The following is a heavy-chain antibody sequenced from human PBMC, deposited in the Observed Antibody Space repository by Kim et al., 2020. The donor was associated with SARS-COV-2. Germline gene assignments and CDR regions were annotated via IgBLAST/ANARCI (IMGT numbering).Heavy chain of an antibody. J-gene: IGHJ3*01. D-gene: IGHD1-1*01. Sequence: GGSLRLSCGASGFTFSGSGMHWVRRAPGKGLEWVGTIRREGSEKSTADCVKGRFSITRDRDEKSKTVQMKRKRVEDKAAPYCARTRDAGTSLAF. CDR1: GFTFSGSG. V-gene: IGHV3-7*02. CDR3: ARTRDAGTSLAF. CDR2: IRREGSEK.